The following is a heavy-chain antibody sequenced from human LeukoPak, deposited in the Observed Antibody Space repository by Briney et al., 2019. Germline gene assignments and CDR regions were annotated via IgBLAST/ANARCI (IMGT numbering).Heavy chain of an antibody. CDR3: ARGMLGAHRLQWLWFDY. Sequence: GSSVKVSCKASGGTFSSYAISWVRQAPGQGLEWMGGIIPIFGTANYAQKFQGRVTITTDESTSTAYMELSSLRSEDTAVYYCARGMLGAHRLQWLWFDYWGQGTLVTVSS. D-gene: IGHD3-22*01. V-gene: IGHV1-69*05. J-gene: IGHJ4*02. CDR1: GGTFSSYA. CDR2: IIPIFGTA.